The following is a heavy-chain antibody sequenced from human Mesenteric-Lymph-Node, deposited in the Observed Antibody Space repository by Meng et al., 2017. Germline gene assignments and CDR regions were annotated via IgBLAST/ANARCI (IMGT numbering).Heavy chain of an antibody. CDR3: ARDVVSFITFRGGKY. V-gene: IGHV1-18*01. D-gene: IGHD3-16*01. Sequence: QVQLVQSGVSVKKPGASVKVSCKASGYAFSSYVIIWVRQAPGQGLEWMGWINPYNGDTNYAQKMQGRLTMTTETSTSTAYMELGGLRSDDTAVYFCARDVVSFITFRGGKYWGQGTLVTVSS. CDR1: GYAFSSYV. CDR2: INPYNGDT. J-gene: IGHJ4*02.